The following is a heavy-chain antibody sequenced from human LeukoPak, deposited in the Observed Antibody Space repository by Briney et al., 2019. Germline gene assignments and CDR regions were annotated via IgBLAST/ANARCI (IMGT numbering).Heavy chain of an antibody. CDR3: AKDQSGYFDTTSDY. Sequence: GGSLRLSCAASGFTFSSYAMSWVRQAPGKGLEWVSAISGSGGSTYYADSVKGRFTISRDNSKNTLYLQMNSLRAEDTAVYYCAKDQSGYFDTTSDYWGQGTLVTVSS. CDR2: ISGSGGST. V-gene: IGHV3-23*01. J-gene: IGHJ4*02. CDR1: GFTFSSYA. D-gene: IGHD5-12*01.